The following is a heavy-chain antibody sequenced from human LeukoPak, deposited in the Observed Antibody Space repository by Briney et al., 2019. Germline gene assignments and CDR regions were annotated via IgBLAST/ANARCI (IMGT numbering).Heavy chain of an antibody. D-gene: IGHD5-12*01. J-gene: IGHJ4*01. CDR1: GGSISSSSYY. Sequence: SETLSLTCTVSGGSISSSSYYWGWIRQPPGKGLEWIGRIYYSGSTYYNPSLKSRVTISVETSKNKFSLTLSSVTAADTAVYYCARSSVDIVATISVICGHFDYWGHGTLVTVSS. CDR3: ARSSVDIVATISVICGHFDY. CDR2: IYYSGST. V-gene: IGHV4-39*01.